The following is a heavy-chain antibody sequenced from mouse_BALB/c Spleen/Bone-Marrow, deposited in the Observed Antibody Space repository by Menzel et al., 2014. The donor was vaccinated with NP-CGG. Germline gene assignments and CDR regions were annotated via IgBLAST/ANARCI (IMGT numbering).Heavy chain of an antibody. CDR3: ARSGYYGSSYFDY. D-gene: IGHD1-1*01. V-gene: IGHV1-20*02. CDR2: INPYNGDT. J-gene: IGHJ2*01. CDR1: GYSFTGYF. Sequence: VQLKESGPELVKPGAPVKISCKASGYSFTGYFMNWVMQSHGKSLEWIGRINPYNGDTFYNQKFKGKATLTVDKSSSTAHMELRSLASEDSAVYYCARSGYYGSSYFDYWGQGTTLTVSS.